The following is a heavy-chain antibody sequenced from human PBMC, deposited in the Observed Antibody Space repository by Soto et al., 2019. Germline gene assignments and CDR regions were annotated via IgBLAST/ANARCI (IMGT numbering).Heavy chain of an antibody. CDR1: GFTFSSYG. CDR3: ARRIGSGSILPQFIQVKYYYYGMDV. CDR2: IWYDGSNK. D-gene: IGHD3-3*01. V-gene: IGHV3-33*01. J-gene: IGHJ6*02. Sequence: SLRLSCAASGFTFSSYGMHWVRQAPGKGLEWVAVIWYDGSNKYYADSVKGRFTISRDNSKNTLYLQMNSLRAEDTAVYYCARRIGSGSILPQFIQVKYYYYGMDVWGQGTTVTVSS.